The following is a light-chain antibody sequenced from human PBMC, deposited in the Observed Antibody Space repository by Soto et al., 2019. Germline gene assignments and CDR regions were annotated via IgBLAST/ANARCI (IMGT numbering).Light chain of an antibody. CDR3: MQALPTLS. V-gene: IGKV2-28*01. CDR1: QSLLHSNGYNY. CDR2: LGS. J-gene: IGKJ2*01. Sequence: DIVMTQSPLSLPVTPGEPASISCRSSQSLLHSNGYNYLDWYLQKPGQSPQLLIYLGSNRASGVPDRFSGSVSGTDFTLKISRVEAEDVGVYYCMQALPTLSFGQGTKLEIK.